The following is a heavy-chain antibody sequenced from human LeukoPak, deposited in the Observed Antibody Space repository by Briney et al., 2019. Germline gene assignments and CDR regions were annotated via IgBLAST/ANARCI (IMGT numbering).Heavy chain of an antibody. CDR3: AGVGYSSSFPGLGDYYYYYGMDV. CDR1: GGTFSSYA. D-gene: IGHD6-19*01. J-gene: IGHJ6*04. CDR2: IIPIFGTA. Sequence: SVKVPCKASGGTFSSYAISWVRQAPGQGLEWMGGIIPIFGTANYAQKFQGRVTITADESTSTAYMELSSLRSEDTAVYYCAGVGYSSSFPGLGDYYYYYGMDVWGKGTTVTVSS. V-gene: IGHV1-69*01.